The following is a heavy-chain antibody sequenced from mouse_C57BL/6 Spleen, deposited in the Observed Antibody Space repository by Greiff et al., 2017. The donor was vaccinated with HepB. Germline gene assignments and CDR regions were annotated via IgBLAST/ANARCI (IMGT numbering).Heavy chain of an antibody. D-gene: IGHD1-1*01. V-gene: IGHV1-15*01. CDR2: IDPETGGT. CDR3: TRSELGSSYGLAY. Sequence: VQLQQSGAELVRPGASVTLSCKASGYTFTDYEMHWVKQTPVHGLEWIGAIDPETGGTAYNQKFKGKAILTADKSSSTAYMELRSLTSEDSAVYYCTRSELGSSYGLAYWGQGTLVTVAA. J-gene: IGHJ3*01. CDR1: GYTFTDYE.